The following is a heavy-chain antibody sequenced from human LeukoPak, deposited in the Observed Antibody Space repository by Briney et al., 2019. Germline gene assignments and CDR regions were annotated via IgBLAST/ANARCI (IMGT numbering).Heavy chain of an antibody. CDR3: ARARNTAMQYYYYYGMDV. CDR2: IIPVFGTA. CDR1: GGTFTSYA. Sequence: SVKVSCKASGGTFTSYAINWVRQAPGQGLEWMGGIIPVFGTANYAQKFQGRVTITADESTSTAYMELSSLSSEDTAVYYCARARNTAMQYYYYYGMDVWGQGTTVTVSS. D-gene: IGHD5-18*01. V-gene: IGHV1-69*13. J-gene: IGHJ6*02.